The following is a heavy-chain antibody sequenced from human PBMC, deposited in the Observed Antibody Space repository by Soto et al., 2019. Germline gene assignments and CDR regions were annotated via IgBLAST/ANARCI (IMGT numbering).Heavy chain of an antibody. Sequence: PGGSLRLSCAASGFTFSSYGMSWVRQAPVKGLEWVSSISGSGGTTYYADSVKGRFTISRATSKNTLYLQMNRLRDEDTAVYYCAKDFRYCSSTSCFNWFDPWGQGTLVTVSS. CDR2: ISGSGGTT. D-gene: IGHD2-2*01. CDR1: GFTFSSYG. J-gene: IGHJ5*02. CDR3: AKDFRYCSSTSCFNWFDP. V-gene: IGHV3-23*01.